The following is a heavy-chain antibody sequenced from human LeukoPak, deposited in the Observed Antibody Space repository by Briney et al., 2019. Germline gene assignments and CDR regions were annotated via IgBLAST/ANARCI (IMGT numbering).Heavy chain of an antibody. CDR2: INGSGGST. Sequence: GGSLRLSCAASGFTFSSHAMSWVRQAPGKGLEWVSAINGSGGSTYYADSVKGRFTISRDNSKNTLYLQMNSLRAEDTAVYYCAKGSHPYYYGSGSLGFDYWGQGTLVTVSS. CDR3: AKGSHPYYYGSGSLGFDY. J-gene: IGHJ4*02. CDR1: GFTFSSHA. V-gene: IGHV3-23*01. D-gene: IGHD3-10*01.